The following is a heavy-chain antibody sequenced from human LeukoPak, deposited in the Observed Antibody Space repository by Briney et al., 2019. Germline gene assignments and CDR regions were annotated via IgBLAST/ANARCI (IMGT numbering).Heavy chain of an antibody. CDR3: AKTWGVAGPPGADY. J-gene: IGHJ4*02. Sequence: GSSLRLSCVGSGFTFSNYAMHWVRQAPGKGLEWVTIISYDARNKYFADSVNGRFTVSRDNSKNTVYLQMNSLRVDDTAVYYCAKTWGVAGPPGADYWGQGTLVTVSS. D-gene: IGHD6-19*01. CDR1: GFTFSNYA. CDR2: ISYDARNK. V-gene: IGHV3-30-3*02.